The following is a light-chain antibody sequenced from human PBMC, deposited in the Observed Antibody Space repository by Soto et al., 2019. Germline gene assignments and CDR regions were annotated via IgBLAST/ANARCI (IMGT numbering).Light chain of an antibody. CDR3: QRYGTSPQT. CDR1: QSLSSSN. Sequence: EIVLTQSPGTLSLSPGERATLSCRASQSLSSSNLAWYQQKPGQAPRLLIYGASSRATGIPDRFSGSGSGTDFTLIISRLEPEDFAVYYCQRYGTSPQTFGQGTKVEIK. CDR2: GAS. V-gene: IGKV3-20*01. J-gene: IGKJ1*01.